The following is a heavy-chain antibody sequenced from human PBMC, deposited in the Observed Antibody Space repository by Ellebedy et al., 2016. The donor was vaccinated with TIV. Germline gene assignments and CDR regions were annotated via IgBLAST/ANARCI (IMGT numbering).Heavy chain of an antibody. Sequence: GESLKISXAAAGFNFRSTWMSWVRQAPGKGLEWVANIHDEGINESFADSVKGRFIISRDNTKKSLSLQMNSLRAEDTAVYYCARGQGWIDYWGQGTLVTVSS. CDR3: ARGQGWIDY. V-gene: IGHV3-7*04. CDR1: GFNFRSTW. CDR2: IHDEGINE. D-gene: IGHD6-19*01. J-gene: IGHJ4*02.